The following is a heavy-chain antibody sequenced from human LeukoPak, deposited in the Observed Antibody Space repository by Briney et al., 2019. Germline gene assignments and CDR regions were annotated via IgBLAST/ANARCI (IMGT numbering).Heavy chain of an antibody. J-gene: IGHJ6*03. CDR1: GFTFSSYG. V-gene: IGHV3-30*02. Sequence: GGSLRLSCAASGFTFSSYGMHWVRQAPGKGLEWVAFIQYDRSNKYYADSVKGRFTISRDNSKNTLYLQMNSLRAEDTAVYYCTREKQLVRWYYYYYYMDVWGKGTTVTVSS. D-gene: IGHD6-6*01. CDR3: TREKQLVRWYYYYYYMDV. CDR2: IQYDRSNK.